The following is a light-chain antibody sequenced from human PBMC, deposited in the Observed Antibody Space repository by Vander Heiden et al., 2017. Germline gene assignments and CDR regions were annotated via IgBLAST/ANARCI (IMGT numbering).Light chain of an antibody. CDR1: QSVSSY. J-gene: IGKJ2*01. V-gene: IGKV3-11*01. Sequence: ILLTQSPPTPASSPGERATLSGRASQSVSSYLAWYQQKSGQAPRLLIYDAANRATGIPARFSGSGSGTDFTLTISSLVPEDFAVYYCQQRSRWPPYTFGQGTKLEI. CDR3: QQRSRWPPYT. CDR2: DAA.